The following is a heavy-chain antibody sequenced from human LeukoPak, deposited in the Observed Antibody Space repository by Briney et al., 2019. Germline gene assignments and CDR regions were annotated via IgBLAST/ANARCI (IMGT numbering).Heavy chain of an antibody. D-gene: IGHD6-19*01. V-gene: IGHV3-74*01. Sequence: GGSLRLSCAASGFTFSSYWMYWVRQAPGKGLVWVSRINNDGSGTTYVDSVKGRFTISRDNAKNTVYLQMKSLRAEDTAVYYCVRGGSGGSYWGHGTLVTVSS. CDR2: INNDGSGT. J-gene: IGHJ4*01. CDR3: VRGGSGGSY. CDR1: GFTFSSYW.